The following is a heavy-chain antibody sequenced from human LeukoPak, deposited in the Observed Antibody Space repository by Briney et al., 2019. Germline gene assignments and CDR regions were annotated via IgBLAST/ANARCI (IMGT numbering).Heavy chain of an antibody. CDR3: AKRSGYTTGWFFDF. CDR2: ISGSDDNT. D-gene: IGHD6-19*01. CDR1: GFSFSSYA. J-gene: IGHJ4*02. V-gene: IGHV3-23*01. Sequence: PGGSLRLSCAASGFSFSSYAMSWVRQAPGKGLEWVSSISGSDDNTYYAESVKGRFTISRDNSKNTLFLQMNSLRAEDTAVFYCAKRSGYTTGWFFDFWGQGTLVTVSS.